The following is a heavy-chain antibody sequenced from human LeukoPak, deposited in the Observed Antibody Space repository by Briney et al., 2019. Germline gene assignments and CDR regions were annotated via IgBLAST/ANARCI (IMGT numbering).Heavy chain of an antibody. CDR1: GDSISSSSYY. V-gene: IGHV4-39*01. Sequence: PSETLSLTCTVSGDSISSSSYYWGWIRQPPGKGLEWIGSIYYSGSTYYNPSLKSRVTISVDTSKNQFSLKLSSVTAADTAVYYCARHPIGYCSGGSCYDYYYMDVWGKGTTVTVSS. CDR2: IYYSGST. J-gene: IGHJ6*03. D-gene: IGHD2-15*01. CDR3: ARHPIGYCSGGSCYDYYYMDV.